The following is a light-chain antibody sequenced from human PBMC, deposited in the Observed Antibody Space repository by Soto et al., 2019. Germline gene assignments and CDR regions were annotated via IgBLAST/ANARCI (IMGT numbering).Light chain of an antibody. Sequence: QSVLTQPASVSGSTGQSITISCTGTSSDVGGYNYVSWYQQHPCIAPKLLIYGVTNRPSGVSTRFSCSKSGNTASLTISGLQAEDEADYHCSSYTSASTLLYLFGTGTKLTVL. V-gene: IGLV2-14*01. CDR3: SSYTSASTLLYL. J-gene: IGLJ1*01. CDR2: GVT. CDR1: SSDVGGYNY.